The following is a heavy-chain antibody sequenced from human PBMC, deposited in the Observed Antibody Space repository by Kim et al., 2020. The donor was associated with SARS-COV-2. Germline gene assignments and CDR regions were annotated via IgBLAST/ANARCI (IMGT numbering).Heavy chain of an antibody. V-gene: IGHV4-39*01. J-gene: IGHJ5*02. CDR2: VYCSGTS. CDR3: ARSDWDIFIGHNWLDP. CDR1: GGSISSSYYY. D-gene: IGHD3-9*01. Sequence: SETLSLTCTVSGGSISSSYYYWVWNRPGPGQDLDWIVTVYCSGTSYYNPTRKSRVTISVDTSENQFSLKPTSVTAAATAVYYCARSDWDIFIGHNWLDP.